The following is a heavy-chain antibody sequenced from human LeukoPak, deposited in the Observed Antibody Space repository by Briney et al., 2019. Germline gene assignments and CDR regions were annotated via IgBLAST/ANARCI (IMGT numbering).Heavy chain of an antibody. CDR1: GFTFSSYS. D-gene: IGHD5-24*01. CDR3: ARTIEMATISYFDY. CDR2: ISSSSSYI. Sequence: GGSLRLSCPASGFTFSSYSMNWVRQAPGKGLEWVSSISSSSSYIYYADSVKGRFTISRDNAKNSLYLQMNSLRAGDTAVYYCARTIEMATISYFDYWGQGTLVTVSS. V-gene: IGHV3-21*01. J-gene: IGHJ4*02.